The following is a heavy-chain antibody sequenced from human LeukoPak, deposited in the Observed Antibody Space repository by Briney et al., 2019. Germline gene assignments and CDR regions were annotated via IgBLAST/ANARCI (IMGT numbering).Heavy chain of an antibody. CDR3: ARGGYSGYRSRFDY. D-gene: IGHD5-12*01. Sequence: PSETLSLTCAGHGWPFSGYSWNWIRQPPWMGLDGIGEVNHSGSTNYNPSLKSRVTISVDTAKNPFSLKLSSVTAADTSVYYCARGGYSGYRSRFDYWGQGKLVTVSS. V-gene: IGHV4-34*01. CDR1: GWPFSGYS. J-gene: IGHJ4*02. CDR2: VNHSGST.